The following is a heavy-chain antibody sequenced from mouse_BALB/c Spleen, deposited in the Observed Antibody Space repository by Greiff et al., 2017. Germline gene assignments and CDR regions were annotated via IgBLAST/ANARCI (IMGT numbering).Heavy chain of an antibody. CDR3: ARSTMIGYYAMDY. V-gene: IGHV1-69*01. CDR1: GYTFTDYW. Sequence: QVQLQQPGAELVMPGASVKMSCKASGYTFTDYWMHWVKQRPGQGLEWIGAIDTSDSYTSYNQKFKGKATLTVDESSSTAYMQLSSLTSEDSAVYYCARSTMIGYYAMDYWGQGTSVTVSS. CDR2: IDTSDSYT. D-gene: IGHD2-4*01. J-gene: IGHJ4*01.